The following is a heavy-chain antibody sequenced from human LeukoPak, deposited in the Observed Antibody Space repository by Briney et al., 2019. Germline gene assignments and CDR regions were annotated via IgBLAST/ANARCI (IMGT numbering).Heavy chain of an antibody. CDR1: GGSFSGYY. V-gene: IGHV4-34*01. Sequence: SETLSLTCAVYGGSFSGYYWSWIRQPPGKGLEWIGTISYSGSTYYNPSLKSRVTISVDTSKNQFSLKLNSVTAADMAVYHCARHWFHCSIAGCYYDSWGQGTLVTVSS. J-gene: IGHJ4*02. D-gene: IGHD2-2*01. CDR3: ARHWFHCSIAGCYYDS. CDR2: ISYSGST.